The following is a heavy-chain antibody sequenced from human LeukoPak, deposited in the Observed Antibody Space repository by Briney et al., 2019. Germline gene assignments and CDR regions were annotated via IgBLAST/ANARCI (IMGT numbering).Heavy chain of an antibody. CDR2: ISYDGSNK. CDR3: ARGIGNYGSYYFDY. CDR1: GFTFSSYA. J-gene: IGHJ4*02. Sequence: GGSLRLSCAASGFTFSSYAMHWVRQAPGKGLEWVAVISYDGSNKYYADSVKGRFTISRDNSKNTLYLQMNSLRAEDTALYYCARGIGNYGSYYFDYWGQGTLVTVSS. V-gene: IGHV3-30-3*01. D-gene: IGHD3-10*01.